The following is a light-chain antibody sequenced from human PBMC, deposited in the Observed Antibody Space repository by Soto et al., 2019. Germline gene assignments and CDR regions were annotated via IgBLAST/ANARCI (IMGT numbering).Light chain of an antibody. CDR3: QHYGSSWT. Sequence: EIVLTQSPGTLSLSPGERATLSCRASQSVSSNYVAWYQQNPRQAPRLLIYGASSRATGNPDRFSGSGSGTSFTLTISRLEPDVFVWYYCQHYGSSWTFGQGTNVEIK. J-gene: IGKJ1*01. CDR1: QSVSSNY. V-gene: IGKV3-20*01. CDR2: GAS.